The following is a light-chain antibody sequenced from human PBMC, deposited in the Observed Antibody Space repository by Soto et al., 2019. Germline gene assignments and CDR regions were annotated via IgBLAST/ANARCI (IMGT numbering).Light chain of an antibody. V-gene: IGLV2-14*03. CDR2: DVN. J-gene: IGLJ1*01. Sequence: QSALTQPASVSGSPGQSITISCTGTSSDIGASNDVSWYQQHPGQAPKLMISDVNNRPSGISDRFSGSKSSNTASLTISGLQAEDEADYYCYSWNSNSDTNYVFGTGTKLTVL. CDR1: SSDIGASND. CDR3: YSWNSNSDTNYV.